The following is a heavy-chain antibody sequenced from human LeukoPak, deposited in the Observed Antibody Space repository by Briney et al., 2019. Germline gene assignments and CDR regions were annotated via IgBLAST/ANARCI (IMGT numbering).Heavy chain of an antibody. CDR3: AREGTEVLDY. Sequence: SVNASCKPSGGTSTSYAISWVRQAPGHGREWMGGIIPIFATANYAQKFKGRVTITADESTSTAYMELSSLRSEDTAVYYCAREGTEVLDYWGQGTLVTVSS. D-gene: IGHD3-10*01. CDR2: IIPIFATA. V-gene: IGHV1-69*13. CDR1: GGTSTSYA. J-gene: IGHJ4*02.